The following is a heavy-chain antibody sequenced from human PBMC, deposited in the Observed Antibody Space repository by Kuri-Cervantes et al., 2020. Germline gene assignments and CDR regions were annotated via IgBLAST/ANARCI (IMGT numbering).Heavy chain of an antibody. J-gene: IGHJ4*02. CDR1: GSTFSSYS. Sequence: GGSLRPSCAASGSTFSSYSMNWVRQAPGKGLEWVSSISSSSSYIYYADSVKGRFTISRDNAKSSLYLQMNSLRAEDTAVYYCARARSSVVRGRIPYYFDYWGQGTLVTVSS. CDR2: ISSSSSYI. CDR3: ARARSSVVRGRIPYYFDY. D-gene: IGHD3-10*01. V-gene: IGHV3-21*01.